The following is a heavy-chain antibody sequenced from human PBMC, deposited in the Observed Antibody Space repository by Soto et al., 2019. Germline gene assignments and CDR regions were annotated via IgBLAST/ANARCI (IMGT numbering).Heavy chain of an antibody. CDR3: ARSDYGDFTPHFDY. D-gene: IGHD4-17*01. Sequence: GASVKVSCKASGYTFTGYYMHWVRQAPGQGLEWMGWINPNSGGTNYAQKFQGWVTMTRDTSISTAYMELSRLRSDDTAVYYCARSDYGDFTPHFDYWGQGTLVTVS. V-gene: IGHV1-2*04. CDR1: GYTFTGYY. J-gene: IGHJ4*02. CDR2: INPNSGGT.